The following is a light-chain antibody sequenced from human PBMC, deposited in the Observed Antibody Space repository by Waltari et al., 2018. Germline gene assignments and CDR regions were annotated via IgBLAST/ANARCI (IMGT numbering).Light chain of an antibody. CDR2: DKN. V-gene: IGLV3-19*01. CDR3: HSRDASGVAGS. Sequence: SSELTQDPAVSVAMGQTVRITCQGDSLRSYYASWYQQRPGQAPILVIYDKNNRPSWVPDRFSGSSSHNTASLTITGAQAEDEASYYCHSRDASGVAGSFGGGTKLTVL. J-gene: IGLJ2*01. CDR1: SLRSYY.